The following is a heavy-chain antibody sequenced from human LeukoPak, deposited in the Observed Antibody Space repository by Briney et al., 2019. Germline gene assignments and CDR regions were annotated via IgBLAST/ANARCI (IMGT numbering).Heavy chain of an antibody. CDR2: INPNSGGT. D-gene: IGHD4-17*01. CDR3: ARDRSTTVTAFDY. Sequence: GASVKVSCKASGYTFTGYYMHWVRQAPGQGLEWMGWINPNSGGTNYAQKFQGRVTMTRDTSISTAYMELSRLRSDDTAVYYCARDRSTTVTAFDYWGQGTLVTVSS. V-gene: IGHV1-2*02. CDR1: GYTFTGYY. J-gene: IGHJ4*02.